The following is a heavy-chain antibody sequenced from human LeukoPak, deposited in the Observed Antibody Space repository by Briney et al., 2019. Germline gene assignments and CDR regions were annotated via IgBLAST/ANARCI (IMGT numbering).Heavy chain of an antibody. CDR3: AGGRSSVLGY. CDR2: IYYTGTT. V-gene: IGHV4-39*01. J-gene: IGHJ4*02. D-gene: IGHD6-19*01. Sequence: SETLSLTCTVSGGSISSYYWGWIRQPPEKGLEWIGSIYYTGTTYYKPSLKSRVTISVDTSKNQFSLKLSTVTAADTAVYYCAGGRSSVLGYWGQGTLVTVSS. CDR1: GGSISSYY.